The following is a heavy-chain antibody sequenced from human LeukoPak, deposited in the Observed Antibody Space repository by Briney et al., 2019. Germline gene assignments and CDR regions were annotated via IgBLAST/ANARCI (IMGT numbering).Heavy chain of an antibody. V-gene: IGHV4-34*01. CDR1: GGPFSGYF. CDR2: IHNSGTT. CDR3: ARRYYYNLGSFPFDF. J-gene: IGHJ4*02. Sequence: SETLSLTRAVSGGPFSGYFWSWIRPSSGKGGEWIGEIHNSGTTNYNPSLNSRVTISEDTSKNQFYLNLSSVTAADTAVYYCARRYYYNLGSFPFDFWGQGTLVTVSS. D-gene: IGHD3-10*01.